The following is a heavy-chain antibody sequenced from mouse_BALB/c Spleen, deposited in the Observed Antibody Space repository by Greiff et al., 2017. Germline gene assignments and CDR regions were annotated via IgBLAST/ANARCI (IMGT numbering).Heavy chain of an antibody. CDR2: IWAGGST. CDR1: GFSLTSYG. D-gene: IGHD1-1*01. J-gene: IGHJ1*01. CDR3: ARGPHYGSSYWYFDV. V-gene: IGHV2-9*02. Sequence: VQLKESGPGLVAPSQSLSITCTVSGFSLTSYGVHWVRQPPGKGLEWLGVIWAGGSTNYNSALMSRLSISKDNSKSQVFLKMNSLQTDDTAMYYCARGPHYGSSYWYFDVWGAGTTVTVSS.